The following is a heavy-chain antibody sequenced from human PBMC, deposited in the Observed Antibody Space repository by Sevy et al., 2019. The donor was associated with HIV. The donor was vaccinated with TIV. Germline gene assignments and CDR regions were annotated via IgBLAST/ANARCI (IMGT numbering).Heavy chain of an antibody. CDR1: GFSFSSNG. CDR3: AKDDGYTTVWYPPFDY. CDR2: ISYAGSHK. V-gene: IGHV3-30*18. J-gene: IGHJ4*02. D-gene: IGHD6-19*01. Sequence: GGSLRLSCAASGFSFSSNGMHWVRQAPGKGLEWVAVISYAGSHKYYADSVKGRFTISRDNSKNTLYLQMNSLRAEDTAVYHCAKDDGYTTVWYPPFDYWGQGTLVTVSS.